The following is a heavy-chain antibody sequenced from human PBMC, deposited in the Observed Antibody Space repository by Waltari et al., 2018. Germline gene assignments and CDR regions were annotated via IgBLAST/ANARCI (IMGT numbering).Heavy chain of an antibody. J-gene: IGHJ3*02. CDR3: AKGGITIFGVVISDAFDI. D-gene: IGHD3-3*01. Sequence: QVQLVESGGGVVQPGGSLRLSCAASGFTFSSYGMHWVRQAPGKGLEWVAFIRYEGSNKYYADSGKGRFTSSRDNSKNTLYLQMNSLRAEDTAVYYCAKGGITIFGVVISDAFDIWGQGTMVTVSS. V-gene: IGHV3-30*02. CDR1: GFTFSSYG. CDR2: IRYEGSNK.